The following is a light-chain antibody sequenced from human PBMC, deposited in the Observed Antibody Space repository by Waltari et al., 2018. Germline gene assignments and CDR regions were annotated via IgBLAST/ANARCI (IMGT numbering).Light chain of an antibody. J-gene: IGKJ1*01. CDR3: QHYVRLPAT. V-gene: IGKV3-20*01. Sequence: IVLTQSPGTLSLSPGERATLPCKSRQSVGRSLACYQQKPGQAPRPVIDGASSRATGIPDRFSGSGSGTDFSLTISRLEPEDFAVYYCQHYVRLPATFGQGTKVEIK. CDR1: QSVGRS. CDR2: GAS.